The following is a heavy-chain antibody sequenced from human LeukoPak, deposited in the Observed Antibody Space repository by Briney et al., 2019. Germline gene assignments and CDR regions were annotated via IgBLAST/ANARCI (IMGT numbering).Heavy chain of an antibody. J-gene: IGHJ4*02. D-gene: IGHD2/OR15-2a*01. CDR3: ARDESHTRILDY. V-gene: IGHV1-69*08. CDR2: IIPILGRA. CDR1: GGTFSSYT. Sequence: SVKVSCKASGGTFSSYTISWVRQAPGQGLEWMGRIIPILGRATYAQKFQGGVTITANKSTRTAYMELSSLRSEDTAVYYCARDESHTRILDYWGQGTLVTVSS.